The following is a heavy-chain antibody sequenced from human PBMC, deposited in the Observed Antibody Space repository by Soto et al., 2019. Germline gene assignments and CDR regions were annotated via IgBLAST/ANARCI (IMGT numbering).Heavy chain of an antibody. V-gene: IGHV3-7*01. CDR1: GFRFSAYW. CDR3: ARDFDV. Sequence: GGSLRLSSEASGFRFSAYWMSWVRQAPGKGLEWVANIKQDGSEQYYVDSVKGRFTISRNNAKNSLYLQMNSLRAEDTAVFYCARDFDVWGRGTLVTVS. CDR2: IKQDGSEQ. J-gene: IGHJ2*01.